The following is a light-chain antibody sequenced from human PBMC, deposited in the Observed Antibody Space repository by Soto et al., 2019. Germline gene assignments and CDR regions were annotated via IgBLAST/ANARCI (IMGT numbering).Light chain of an antibody. CDR2: DAS. CDR3: QHSYGPPWT. Sequence: DIQMTQSPSSLSASVGDRVSITCRASRGISGFLNWYLQKPGKAPKLLIFDASNLQSGVPSRFSGSGSGTDFTLTITTLQPEDFATYYCQHSYGPPWTFGQGTEL. CDR1: RGISGF. V-gene: IGKV1-39*01. J-gene: IGKJ1*01.